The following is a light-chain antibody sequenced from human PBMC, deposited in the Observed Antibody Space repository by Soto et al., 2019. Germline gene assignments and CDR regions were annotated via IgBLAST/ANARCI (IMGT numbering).Light chain of an antibody. J-gene: IGKJ1*01. CDR1: LTTNIW. CDR2: AAS. Sequence: DIQLTQSPSSLSASLGDRVTITCQASLTTNIWLNWYQQKPGKAPRLLIYAASNLQSGVPSRFSGSGSGTELNLTISSLQPEDFATYYCQQSYSPPPTFGQGTKVESK. CDR3: QQSYSPPPT. V-gene: IGKV1-39*01.